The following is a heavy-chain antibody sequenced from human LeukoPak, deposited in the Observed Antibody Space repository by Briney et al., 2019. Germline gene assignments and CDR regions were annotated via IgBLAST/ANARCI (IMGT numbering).Heavy chain of an antibody. CDR1: GASISSYY. Sequence: SETLSLTCTVSGASISSYYWSRIRQPPGKGLEWVGYIYYSGSTNYNPSLKSRVTISVDTSKNQFSLKLSSLTAADTAVYYCARFRYGDYRLDYWGQGTLVTVSS. V-gene: IGHV4-59*01. CDR3: ARFRYGDYRLDY. D-gene: IGHD4-17*01. J-gene: IGHJ4*02. CDR2: IYYSGST.